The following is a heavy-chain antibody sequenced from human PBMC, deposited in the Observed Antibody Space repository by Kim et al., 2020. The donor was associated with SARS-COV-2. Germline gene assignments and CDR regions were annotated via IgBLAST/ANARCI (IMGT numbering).Heavy chain of an antibody. D-gene: IGHD4-17*01. V-gene: IGHV3-30*14. J-gene: IGHJ4*02. CDR3: ARGGDYGDPGIRY. Sequence: GGSLRLSCAASGFHFSGYAMHWVRQAPGKGLEWVAVISYDSNDKFYVDSVKGRFTISRDNSENTMFLQVNSPRDEDTAVYYCARGGDYGDPGIRYWGQG. CDR2: ISYDSNDK. CDR1: GFHFSGYA.